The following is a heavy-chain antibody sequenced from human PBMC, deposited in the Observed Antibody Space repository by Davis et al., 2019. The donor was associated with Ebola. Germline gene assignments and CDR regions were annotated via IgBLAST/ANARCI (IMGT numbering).Heavy chain of an antibody. CDR2: ITNNGGST. CDR3: ASPSIAAAGTLYYYYGMDV. D-gene: IGHD6-13*01. CDR1: GFMFSSYA. Sequence: GESLKISCSVSGFMFSSYAMHWVRQASGKGLQYISGITNNGGSTYYADSVKGRFIISRDNSKNTLYLQMSSLRIEDTAVYYCASPSIAAAGTLYYYYGMDVWGQGTTVTVSS. V-gene: IGHV3-64D*06. J-gene: IGHJ6*02.